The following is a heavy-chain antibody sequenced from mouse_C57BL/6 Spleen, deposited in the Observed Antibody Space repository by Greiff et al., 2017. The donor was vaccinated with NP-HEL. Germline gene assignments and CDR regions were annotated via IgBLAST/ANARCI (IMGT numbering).Heavy chain of an antibody. CDR2: IYPGDGDT. CDR1: GYAFSSSW. V-gene: IGHV1-82*01. J-gene: IGHJ2*01. Sequence: QVQLQQSGPELVKPGASVKISCKASGYAFSSSWMNWVKQRPGKGLEWIGRIYPGDGDTNYNGKFKGKATLTADKSSSTAYMQLSSLTSEDSAVYFCAVGGVYEYDDYWGQGTTLTVSS. CDR3: AVGGVYEYDDY. D-gene: IGHD2-4*01.